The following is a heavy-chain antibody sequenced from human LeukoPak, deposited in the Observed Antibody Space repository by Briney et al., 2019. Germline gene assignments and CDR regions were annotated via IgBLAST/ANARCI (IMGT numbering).Heavy chain of an antibody. CDR1: GGSISSYY. V-gene: IGHV4-59*01. J-gene: IGHJ4*02. Sequence: SETLSLTCTVSGGSISSYYWSWIRQPPGKGLEWIGYIYYSGSTNYDPSLKSRVTISVDTSKNQFSLKLSSVTAADTAVYYCARGIVGATPAYRGQGTLVTVSS. CDR3: ARGIVGATPAY. CDR2: IYYSGST. D-gene: IGHD1-26*01.